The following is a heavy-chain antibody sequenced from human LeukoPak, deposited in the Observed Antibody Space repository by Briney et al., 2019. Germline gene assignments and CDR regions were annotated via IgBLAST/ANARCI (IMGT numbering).Heavy chain of an antibody. V-gene: IGHV3-23*01. CDR1: GFTFSSYG. Sequence: PGGSLRLSCTASGFTFSSYGMSWVRQAPGKGLDWVSAVSSGGNSNYADSVTGRFTISRDNSKNTLYLQMNSLRAEDTAVYYCAKVTPPYCSSTSCYVDYWGQGPLVTVSS. CDR2: VSSGGNS. CDR3: AKVTPPYCSSTSCYVDY. J-gene: IGHJ4*02. D-gene: IGHD2-2*01.